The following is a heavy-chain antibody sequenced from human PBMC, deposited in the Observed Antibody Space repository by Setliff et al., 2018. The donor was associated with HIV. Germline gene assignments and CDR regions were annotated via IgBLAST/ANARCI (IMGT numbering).Heavy chain of an antibody. J-gene: IGHJ3*02. V-gene: IGHV4-34*01. Sequence: SETLSLTCAVYGGSFSGYFWSWIRQPPGKGLEWIGEIHHSGSTNYNPSLKSRATISVDTSKNQFSLNLNSVTAADTAVYYCARGHFFDSSGYYLRAFDMWGQGTMVTVSS. CDR1: GGSFSGYF. CDR2: IHHSGST. CDR3: ARGHFFDSSGYYLRAFDM. D-gene: IGHD3-22*01.